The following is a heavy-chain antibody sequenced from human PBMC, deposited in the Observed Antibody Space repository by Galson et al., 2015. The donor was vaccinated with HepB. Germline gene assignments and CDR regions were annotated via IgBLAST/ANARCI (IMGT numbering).Heavy chain of an antibody. V-gene: IGHV1-18*01. D-gene: IGHD2-2*01. CDR2: ISAYNGNT. Sequence: SVKVSCKASGYTFTSYGISWVRQAPGQGLEWMGWISAYNGNTNYAQKLQGRVTMTTDTSTSTAYMELRSLRSDDTAVYYCARDQEFGLIVVVPALLDYWGQGTLVTVSS. J-gene: IGHJ4*02. CDR3: ARDQEFGLIVVVPALLDY. CDR1: GYTFTSYG.